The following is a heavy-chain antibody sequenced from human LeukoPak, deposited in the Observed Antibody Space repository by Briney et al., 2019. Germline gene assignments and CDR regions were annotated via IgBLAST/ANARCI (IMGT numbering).Heavy chain of an antibody. J-gene: IGHJ4*02. D-gene: IGHD2-2*02. V-gene: IGHV4-59*01. CDR1: GGSISSYY. CDR3: ARAVPYCSSTSCCTMVLFDY. Sequence: SETLSLTCTVSGGSISSYYWSWIRQPPGKGLEWIGYISYSGSTNYNPSLKSRVTISVDTSKNQFSLNLSSVTAADTAVYYCARAVPYCSSTSCCTMVLFDYWGQGTLVTVSS. CDR2: ISYSGST.